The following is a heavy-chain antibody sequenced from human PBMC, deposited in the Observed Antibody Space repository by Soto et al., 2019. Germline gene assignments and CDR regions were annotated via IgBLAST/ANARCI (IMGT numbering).Heavy chain of an antibody. D-gene: IGHD2-15*01. CDR1: GFTFSSYA. Sequence: PGGSLRLSCAASGFTFSSYAMHWVRQAPGTGLEWVAVISYDGSNKYYADSVKGRFTISRDNSKNTLYLQMNSLRAEDTAVFYCARDGYCSGGSCYSKTYYYYYGMDVWGQGTTVTVSS. J-gene: IGHJ6*02. CDR3: ARDGYCSGGSCYSKTYYYYYGMDV. CDR2: ISYDGSNK. V-gene: IGHV3-30-3*01.